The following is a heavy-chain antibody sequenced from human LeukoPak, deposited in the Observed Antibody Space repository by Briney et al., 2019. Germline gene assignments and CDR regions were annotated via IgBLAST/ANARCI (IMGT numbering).Heavy chain of an antibody. V-gene: IGHV3-11*01. CDR1: GFTFSDYY. CDR2: ISSSGSTI. CDR3: ARDRMGTYYDSSGYHYHDY. J-gene: IGHJ4*02. Sequence: GGSLRLSCAASGFTFSDYYMSWIRQAPGKGLEWVSYISSSGSTIYYADSAKGRFTISRDNAKNSLYLQMNSLRAEDTAVYYCARDRMGTYYDSSGYHYHDYWGQGTLVTVSS. D-gene: IGHD3-22*01.